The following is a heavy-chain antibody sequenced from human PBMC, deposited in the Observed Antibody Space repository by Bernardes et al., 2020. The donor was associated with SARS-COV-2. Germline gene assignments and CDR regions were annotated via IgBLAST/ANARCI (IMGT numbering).Heavy chain of an antibody. V-gene: IGHV3-30*01. D-gene: IGHD6-19*01. Sequence: SLRLSCAASGFTFSSYAMHWVRQAPGKGLEWVAVISYDGSNKYYADSVKGRFTISRDNSKNTLYLQMNSLRAEDTAVYYCARDRSGADRSGWTYYYYGMDVWGQGTTVTVSS. J-gene: IGHJ6*02. CDR2: ISYDGSNK. CDR3: ARDRSGADRSGWTYYYYGMDV. CDR1: GFTFSSYA.